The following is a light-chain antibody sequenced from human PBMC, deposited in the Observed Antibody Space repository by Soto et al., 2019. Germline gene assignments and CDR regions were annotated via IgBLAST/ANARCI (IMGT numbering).Light chain of an antibody. V-gene: IGLV2-14*01. CDR3: SSYTSRGTLL. Sequence: QSALIQPASVSGSPGQSITISCTGTSRDVGGSNYVSWYQHHPHRAPKLLIYEVNYRPSGVSSRFSGSKSGNTASLTISGLQAEDEADYYCSSYTSRGTLLFGGGTKLTVL. CDR2: EVN. CDR1: SRDVGGSNY. J-gene: IGLJ2*01.